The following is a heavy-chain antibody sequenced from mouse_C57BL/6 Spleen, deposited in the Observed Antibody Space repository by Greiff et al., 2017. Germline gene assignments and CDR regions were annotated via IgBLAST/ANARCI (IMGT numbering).Heavy chain of an antibody. D-gene: IGHD1-1*01. CDR3: TSGNGSSMAY. V-gene: IGHV1-15*01. J-gene: IGHJ3*01. CDR1: GYTFTDYE. CDR2: IDPETGGT. Sequence: QVQLQQSGAELVRPGASVTLSCKASGYTFTDYEMHWVKQTPVHGLEWIGAIDPETGGTAYNQKFKGKAILTADKSSSTAYMELRSLTSEDSAVYYCTSGNGSSMAYWGQGTLVTVSA.